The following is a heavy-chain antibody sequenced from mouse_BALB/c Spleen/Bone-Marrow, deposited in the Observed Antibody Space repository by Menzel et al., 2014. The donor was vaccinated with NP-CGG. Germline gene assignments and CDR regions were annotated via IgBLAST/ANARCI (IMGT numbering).Heavy chain of an antibody. V-gene: IGHV14-1*02. CDR2: IDPENGNT. D-gene: IGHD2-1*01. Sequence: DVQLQESGAELVRPGALVKLSCEASGFNIKDYYMHWVKQRPEQGLEWIGWIDPENGNTIYDPKFQGKASITADTSSNAAYLQLSSLTSEDTAVYYCAGGNYRFAYWGQGTLVTVSA. J-gene: IGHJ3*01. CDR1: GFNIKDYY. CDR3: AGGNYRFAY.